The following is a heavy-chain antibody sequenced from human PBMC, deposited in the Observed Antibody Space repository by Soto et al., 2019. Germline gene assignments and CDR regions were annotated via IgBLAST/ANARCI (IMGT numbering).Heavy chain of an antibody. J-gene: IGHJ4*02. CDR3: ARGALTTYFDY. Sequence: PSETLSLTCTVSGGSISSYYWSWIRQPPGKGLEWIGYLYNSGSTNYNPSLKSRVTISVDTSKNQFSLNLSSVTAADTAVYYCARGALTTYFDYWGQGTLVTVSS. CDR1: GGSISSYY. CDR2: LYNSGST. V-gene: IGHV4-59*01.